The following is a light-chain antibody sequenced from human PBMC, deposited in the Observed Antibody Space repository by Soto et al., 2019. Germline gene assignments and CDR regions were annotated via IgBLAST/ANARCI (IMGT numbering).Light chain of an antibody. J-gene: IGLJ3*02. CDR2: EVS. CDR1: SCDVGGYNY. Sequence: QSALTQPASVSGSPGQSITISCTGTSCDVGGYNYVSWFQQHPGKAPKLKIYEVSNRPSGVSNRFSGSKSGYTASLTISELQAEDEADYYCTSFTSSSTWVFGGGTKVTVL. V-gene: IGLV2-14*03. CDR3: TSFTSSSTWV.